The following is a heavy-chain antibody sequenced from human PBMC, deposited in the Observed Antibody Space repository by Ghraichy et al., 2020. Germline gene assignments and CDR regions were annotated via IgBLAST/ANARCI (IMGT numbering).Heavy chain of an antibody. Sequence: GGSLRLSCAASGFTFSTDWMHWVRQAPGKGLVWVSRINSDGSGTEYADSVKGRFTISRDNAENTLYLQRNNLRVDDTAVYYCARPQRGGCSSTDCFSWFDPWGQGTLVTVSS. J-gene: IGHJ5*02. CDR2: INSDGSGT. D-gene: IGHD2-2*01. CDR3: ARPQRGGCSSTDCFSWFDP. CDR1: GFTFSTDW. V-gene: IGHV3-74*03.